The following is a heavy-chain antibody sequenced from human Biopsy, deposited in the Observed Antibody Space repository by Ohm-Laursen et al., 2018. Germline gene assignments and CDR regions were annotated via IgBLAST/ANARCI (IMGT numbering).Heavy chain of an antibody. Sequence: SDTLSLPWAVSGGSISNNNYYWGWIRQPPGKGLEWIGSIFYRGSTHYKPSLKSRVNISVDTSKNQFSLKLNSVTAADTAVYYCARDYDTSGYYYVSWGQGTLVTVSS. D-gene: IGHD3-22*01. CDR3: ARDYDTSGYYYVS. CDR2: IFYRGST. J-gene: IGHJ5*02. CDR1: GGSISNNNYY. V-gene: IGHV4-39*01.